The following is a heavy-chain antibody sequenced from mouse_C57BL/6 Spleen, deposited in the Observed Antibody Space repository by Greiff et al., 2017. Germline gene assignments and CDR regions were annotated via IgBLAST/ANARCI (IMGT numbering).Heavy chain of an antibody. Sequence: EVQLVESGGGLVQPGGSLKLSCAASGFTFSDYYMYWVRQTPEKRLEWVAYISNGGGSTYYPDTVKGRFTISRDNAKNTLYLQMSRLKSEDTATYYCARHLVTTEAMDYWGQGTSVTVSS. D-gene: IGHD2-2*01. V-gene: IGHV5-12*01. CDR1: GFTFSDYY. J-gene: IGHJ4*01. CDR2: ISNGGGST. CDR3: ARHLVTTEAMDY.